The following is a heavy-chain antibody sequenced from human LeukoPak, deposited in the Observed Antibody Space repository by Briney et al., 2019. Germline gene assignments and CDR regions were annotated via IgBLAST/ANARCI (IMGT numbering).Heavy chain of an antibody. D-gene: IGHD2-8*01. CDR2: ISGSGDTT. Sequence: PGGSLRLSCAASGFTFSSYSMNWVRQAPGKGLEWVSVISGSGDTTYYADSVKGRFTISRDNSKSTLYLQMNSLRAEDTAVYYCAKGAIVYAMNYFDYWGQGTLVTVSS. J-gene: IGHJ4*02. CDR1: GFTFSSYS. CDR3: AKGAIVYAMNYFDY. V-gene: IGHV3-23*01.